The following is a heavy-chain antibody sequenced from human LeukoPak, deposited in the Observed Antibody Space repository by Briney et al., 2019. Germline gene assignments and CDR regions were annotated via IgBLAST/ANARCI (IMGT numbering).Heavy chain of an antibody. CDR2: ISGNGGDI. Sequence: GGSLRLSCAASGFSFGGHYMSWVRQTPGKGPEWISYISGNGGDIAYADSVKGRFTISRDNAKNSLHLQMNSLRVEDTAVYHCVRHAGRAGGQWGQGTLIAVSS. V-gene: IGHV3/OR16-9*01. CDR3: VRHAGRAGGQ. D-gene: IGHD3-10*01. CDR1: GFSFGGHY. J-gene: IGHJ4*02.